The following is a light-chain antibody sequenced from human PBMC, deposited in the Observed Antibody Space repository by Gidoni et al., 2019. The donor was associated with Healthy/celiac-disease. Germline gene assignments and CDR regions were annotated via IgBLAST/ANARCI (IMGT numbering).Light chain of an antibody. V-gene: IGKV1-27*01. Sequence: DIQMTQSPSSLSASVGDRVTITCRASQGISNYLAWYQQKPGKVPKLLIYAASTLQSGVPSRFSGSGSGTDFTLTISSLQPEDVATYYCQKYNSALPTFXQXTKVXIK. CDR1: QGISNY. CDR3: QKYNSALPT. CDR2: AAS. J-gene: IGKJ1*01.